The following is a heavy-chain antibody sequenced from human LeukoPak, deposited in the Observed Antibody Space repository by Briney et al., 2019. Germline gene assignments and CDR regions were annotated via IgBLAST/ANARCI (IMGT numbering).Heavy chain of an antibody. D-gene: IGHD6-19*01. V-gene: IGHV3-30*04. Sequence: GGSLRLSCAASGFTFSSYAMHWVRQAPGKGLEWVAVISYDGSNKYYADSVKGRFTISRDNSKNTLYLQMNSLRAEDTAVYYCARGGFIAVADPFDYWGQGTLVTVSS. CDR3: ARGGFIAVADPFDY. CDR1: GFTFSSYA. CDR2: ISYDGSNK. J-gene: IGHJ4*02.